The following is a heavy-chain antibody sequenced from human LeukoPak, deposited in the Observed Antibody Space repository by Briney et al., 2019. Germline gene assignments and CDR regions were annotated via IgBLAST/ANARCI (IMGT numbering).Heavy chain of an antibody. J-gene: IGHJ6*03. V-gene: IGHV3-48*03. D-gene: IGHD2-21*02. CDR3: ARGGDLRNYYYYMDV. CDR1: GFTFSSYE. Sequence: PGGSLRLSCAASGFTFSSYEMNWVRQAPGKGLEWVSYISSTGNTIFYADSVKGRFTISRDNAKNSLYLQMNSLRAEDTAVYYCARGGDLRNYYYYMDVWGKGTTVTVSS. CDR2: ISSTGNTI.